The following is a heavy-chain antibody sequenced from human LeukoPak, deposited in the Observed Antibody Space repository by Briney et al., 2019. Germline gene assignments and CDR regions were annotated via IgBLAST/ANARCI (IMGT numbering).Heavy chain of an antibody. J-gene: IGHJ3*02. CDR3: ARVKWELPRRMGYAFDI. CDR2: ISSSSSYI. V-gene: IGHV3-21*01. Sequence: GGSLRLSCAAPGFTFSSYSMNWVRQAPGKGLEWVSSISSSSSYIYYADSVKGRFTISRDNAKNSLYLQMNSLRAEDTAVYYCARVKWELPRRMGYAFDIWGQGTMVAVSS. D-gene: IGHD1-26*01. CDR1: GFTFSSYS.